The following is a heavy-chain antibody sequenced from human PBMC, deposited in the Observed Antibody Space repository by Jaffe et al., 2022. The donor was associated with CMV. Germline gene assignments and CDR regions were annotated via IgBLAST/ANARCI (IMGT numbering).Heavy chain of an antibody. V-gene: IGHV3-15*01. J-gene: IGHJ3*02. CDR3: TTAKSLLAYYYDSSGYYDAFDI. D-gene: IGHD3-22*01. CDR2: IKSKTDGGTT. Sequence: EVQLVESGGGLVKPGGSLRLSCAASGFTFSNAWMSWVRQAPGKGLEWVGRIKSKTDGGTTDYAAPVKGRFTISRDDSKNTLYLQMNSLKTEDTAVYYCTTAKSLLAYYYDSSGYYDAFDIWGQGTMVTVSS. CDR1: GFTFSNAW.